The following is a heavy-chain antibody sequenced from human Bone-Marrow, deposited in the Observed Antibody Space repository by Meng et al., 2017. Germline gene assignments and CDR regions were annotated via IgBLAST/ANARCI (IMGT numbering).Heavy chain of an antibody. Sequence: SVKVSCKASGGTFSSYAISWVRQAPGQGLEWMGGINPIFGTANYAQKFQGRVTITADKSTSTDYMELSSLRSEDTAVYYCARFLRSTIFGTRRWYFDLWGRGTLVTVSS. CDR2: INPIFGTA. CDR1: GGTFSSYA. CDR3: ARFLRSTIFGTRRWYFDL. D-gene: IGHD3-3*01. J-gene: IGHJ2*01. V-gene: IGHV1-69*06.